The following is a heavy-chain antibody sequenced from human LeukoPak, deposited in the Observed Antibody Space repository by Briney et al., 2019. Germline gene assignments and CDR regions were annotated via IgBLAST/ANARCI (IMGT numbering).Heavy chain of an antibody. J-gene: IGHJ6*03. V-gene: IGHV4-4*07. CDR1: GGSISSYY. Sequence: SETLSLTCTVSGGSISSYYSSWIRQPAGKGLEWIGRIYTSGSTNYNPSLKSRVTMSVDTSKNQFSLKLSSVTAADTAVYYCARDRGVRGVINYMDVWGKGTTVTVSS. CDR3: ARDRGVRGVINYMDV. CDR2: IYTSGST. D-gene: IGHD3-10*01.